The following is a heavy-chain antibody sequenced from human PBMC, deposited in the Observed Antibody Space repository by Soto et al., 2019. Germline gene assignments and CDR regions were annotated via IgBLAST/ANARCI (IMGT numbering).Heavy chain of an antibody. J-gene: IGHJ4*02. D-gene: IGHD3-3*01. V-gene: IGHV1-2*02. CDR2: INPNSGGT. CDR3: ARDFPDFPQSALETPVY. Sequence: ASVKVSCKASGYTFTGYYMHWVRQAPGQGLEWMGWINPNSGGTNYAQKFQGRVTMTRDTSISTAYMELSRLRSDDTAVYYCARDFPDFPQSALETPVYWGQGTLVTVST. CDR1: GYTFTGYY.